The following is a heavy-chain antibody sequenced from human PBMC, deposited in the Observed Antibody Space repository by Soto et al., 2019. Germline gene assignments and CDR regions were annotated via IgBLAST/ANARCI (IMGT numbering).Heavy chain of an antibody. D-gene: IGHD2-2*02. CDR3: ARVGDSYTDDYYYYGMDV. CDR2: MNTNSGNT. J-gene: IGHJ6*02. CDR1: GYTFTSYD. Sequence: RASVKVSCKASGYTFTSYDINWVRQATGQGLEWMGWMNTNSGNTGYAQKFQGRVTMTRNTSISTAYMELSSLRSEDTAVYYCARVGDSYTDDYYYYGMDVWGQGTTVTVSS. V-gene: IGHV1-8*01.